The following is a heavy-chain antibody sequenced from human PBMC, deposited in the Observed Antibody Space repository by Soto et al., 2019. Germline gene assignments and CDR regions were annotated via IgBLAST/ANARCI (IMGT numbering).Heavy chain of an antibody. CDR1: GFTFSSYS. CDR2: ISSSSSTI. D-gene: IGHD6-13*01. V-gene: IGHV3-48*02. Sequence: LRLSCAASGFTFSSYSMNWVRQAPGKGLEWVSYISSSSSTIYYADSVKGRFTISRDNAKNSLYLQMNSLRDEDTAVYYCARDQGAAGILYYFYGMDVWGQGTTVTVSS. J-gene: IGHJ6*02. CDR3: ARDQGAAGILYYFYGMDV.